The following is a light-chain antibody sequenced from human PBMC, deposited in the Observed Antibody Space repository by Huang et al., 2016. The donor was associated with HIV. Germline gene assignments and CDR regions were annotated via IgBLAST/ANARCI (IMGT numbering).Light chain of an antibody. J-gene: IGKJ4*01. CDR2: AAS. Sequence: DIQMTQSPSSLSASVGDRVTITCRASQSINSYLNWYQQKPGKAPKVLIYAASSLQSGVPSRFSGSGSGTDFTLTINSLQPEDFAIYYCQQSYNTPLTFGGGTRLAIK. CDR1: QSINSY. CDR3: QQSYNTPLT. V-gene: IGKV1-39*01.